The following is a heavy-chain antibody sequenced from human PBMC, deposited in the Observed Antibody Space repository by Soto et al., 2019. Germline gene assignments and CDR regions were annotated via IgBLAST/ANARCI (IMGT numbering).Heavy chain of an antibody. J-gene: IGHJ6*02. Sequence: GSLRLSCAVSGFIFSDFSMNWVRQAPGKGLEWVASIGSSGGYIFYADSVKGRFTISRDNAKKSLDLQINSLRAEDTAVYYCAREKKHQSLGGRFGMDVWGQGTTVTVSS. V-gene: IGHV3-21*01. CDR1: GFIFSDFS. CDR3: AREKKHQSLGGRFGMDV. CDR2: IGSSGGYI. D-gene: IGHD2-2*01.